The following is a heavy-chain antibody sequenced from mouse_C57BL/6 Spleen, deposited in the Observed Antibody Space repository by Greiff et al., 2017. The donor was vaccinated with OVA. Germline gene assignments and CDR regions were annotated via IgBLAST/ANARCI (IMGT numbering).Heavy chain of an antibody. CDR3: ARRGHYGSSTGFAY. V-gene: IGHV1-61*01. Sequence: QVHVKQPGAELVRPGSSVKLSCKASGYTFTSYWMDWVKQRPGQGLEWIGNIYPSDSETHYNQKFKDKATLTVDKSSSTAYMQLSSLTSEDSAVYYCARRGHYGSSTGFAYWGQGTLVTVSA. D-gene: IGHD1-1*01. CDR1: GYTFTSYW. J-gene: IGHJ3*01. CDR2: IYPSDSET.